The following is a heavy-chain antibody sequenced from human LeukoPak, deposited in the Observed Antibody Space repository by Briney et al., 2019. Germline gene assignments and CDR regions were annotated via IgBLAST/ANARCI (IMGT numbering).Heavy chain of an antibody. J-gene: IGHJ4*02. D-gene: IGHD2-2*01. Sequence: SETLSLTCAVYGGSFSGYYWSWIRQPPGKGLEWIGEINHSGSTNYNQSLKSRVTISVDTSKNQFSLKLSSVTAADTAVYYCARGGPRGIVVVPAAYFDYWGQGTLVTVCS. CDR2: INHSGST. V-gene: IGHV4-34*01. CDR1: GGSFSGYY. CDR3: ARGGPRGIVVVPAAYFDY.